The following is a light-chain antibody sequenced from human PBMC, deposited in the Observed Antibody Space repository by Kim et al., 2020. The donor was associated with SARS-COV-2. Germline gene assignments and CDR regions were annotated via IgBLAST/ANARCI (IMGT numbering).Light chain of an antibody. Sequence: APVEDTVSITCRANEDIRSALGWYQQNPGRSPKRLIYGASSLQSGGPSRFSGSGAGAEYTLTNSSLQPGDFATYFCLQHNTYPRTFGQGTRLEIK. CDR2: GAS. CDR3: LQHNTYPRT. V-gene: IGKV1-17*01. CDR1: EDIRSA. J-gene: IGKJ5*01.